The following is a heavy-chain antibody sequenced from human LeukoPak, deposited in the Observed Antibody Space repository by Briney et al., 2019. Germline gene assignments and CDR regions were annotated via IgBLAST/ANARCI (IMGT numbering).Heavy chain of an antibody. CDR3: ARQGELLYYFDY. J-gene: IGHJ4*02. Sequence: SETLSLTCTVSGRSISSYYWSWIRQPPGKGLEWIGYIYYSGSTNYNPSLKSRVTISVDTSKNQFSLKPSSVTAADTAVYYCARQGELLYYFDYWGQGTLVTVSS. D-gene: IGHD3-10*01. V-gene: IGHV4-59*08. CDR2: IYYSGST. CDR1: GRSISSYY.